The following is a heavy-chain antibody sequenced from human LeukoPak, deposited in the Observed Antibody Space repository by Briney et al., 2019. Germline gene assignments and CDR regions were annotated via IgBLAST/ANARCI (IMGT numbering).Heavy chain of an antibody. CDR3: ACLVGATQDV. CDR2: INHSGST. J-gene: IGHJ6*04. D-gene: IGHD1-26*01. Sequence: SETLSLTCAVYGGSFSGYYWSWIRQPPGKGLEWIGEINHSGSTNYNPSLKSRVTISVDTSKNQFSLKLSSVTAADTAVYYCACLVGATQDVWGKGTTVIVSS. CDR1: GGSFSGYY. V-gene: IGHV4-34*01.